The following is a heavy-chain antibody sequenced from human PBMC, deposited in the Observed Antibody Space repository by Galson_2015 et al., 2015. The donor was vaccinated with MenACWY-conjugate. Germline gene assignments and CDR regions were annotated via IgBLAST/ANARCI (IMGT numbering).Heavy chain of an antibody. CDR3: ARHYYDSSGYYGVGFDY. Sequence: QSGAEVKKPGESLRISCKGSGYSFTSYWISWVRQMPGKGLEWMGRIDPSDSYTNYSPSFQGHVTISADKSISTAYLQWSSLKASDTAMYYCARHYYDSSGYYGVGFDYWGQGTLVTVSS. D-gene: IGHD3-22*01. J-gene: IGHJ4*02. CDR2: IDPSDSYT. V-gene: IGHV5-10-1*01. CDR1: GYSFTSYW.